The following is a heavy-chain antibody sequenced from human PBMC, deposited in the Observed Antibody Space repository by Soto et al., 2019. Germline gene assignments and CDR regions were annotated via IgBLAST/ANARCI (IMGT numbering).Heavy chain of an antibody. V-gene: IGHV3-23*01. CDR2: ISGSGGST. J-gene: IGHJ6*03. D-gene: IGHD6-13*01. Sequence: GGSLRLSCAASGFTFSSYAMSWVRQAPGKGLEWVSAISGSGGSTYYADSGKGRFTISRDNSKNTLYLQMNSLRAEDTAVYYCAKPGHETGPYSSSWSDQWDMDVWGKGTTVTVSS. CDR1: GFTFSSYA. CDR3: AKPGHETGPYSSSWSDQWDMDV.